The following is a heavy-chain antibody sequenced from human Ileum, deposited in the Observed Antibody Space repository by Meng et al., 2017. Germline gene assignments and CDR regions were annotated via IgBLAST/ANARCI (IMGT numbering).Heavy chain of an antibody. J-gene: IGHJ4*02. D-gene: IGHD4-11*01. CDR3: ARAHDYLYYFDY. V-gene: IGHV1-69*13. CDR1: GGTFSSYA. CDR2: IIPIFGTA. Sequence: SVKVSCKASGGTFSSYAISWVRQAPGQGLEWMGGIIPIFGTANYAQKYQGRVTITADESTSTAYRGLSRRRTEDTAVYYCARAHDYLYYFDYWGQGTLVTVSS.